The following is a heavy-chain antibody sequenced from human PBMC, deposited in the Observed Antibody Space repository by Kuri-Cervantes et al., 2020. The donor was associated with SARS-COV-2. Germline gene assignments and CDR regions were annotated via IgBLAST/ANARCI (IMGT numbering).Heavy chain of an antibody. CDR3: ARVGGYCSSTSCYNHAFDI. J-gene: IGHJ3*02. CDR1: GGSISSHY. CDR2: IYYSGST. V-gene: IGHV4-59*11. D-gene: IGHD2-2*02. Sequence: SETLSLTCTVSGGSISSHYWSWIRQPPGKGLEWIGYIYYSGSTNYNPSLKSRVTISVDTSKNQFSLKLSSVTAADTAVYYCARVGGYCSSTSCYNHAFDIWGRGTMVTVSS.